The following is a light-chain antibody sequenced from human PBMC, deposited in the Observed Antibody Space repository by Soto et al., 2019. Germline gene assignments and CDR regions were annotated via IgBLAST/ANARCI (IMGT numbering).Light chain of an antibody. CDR3: QQYGSSGT. CDR1: ESVVSNY. CDR2: GAS. V-gene: IGKV3-20*01. J-gene: IGKJ1*01. Sequence: EIVLTQSPGTLSLSPGDRATLSCRATESVVSNYLACYQKKPGQAPRLLIYGASKRATGIPDRFSGSGSGTDFTLTISRLEHDDSAVYYCQQYGSSGTFGQGTKVDIK.